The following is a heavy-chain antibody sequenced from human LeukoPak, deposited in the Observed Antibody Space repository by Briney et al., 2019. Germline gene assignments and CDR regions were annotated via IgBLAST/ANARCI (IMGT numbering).Heavy chain of an antibody. CDR1: GDSMSGYY. CDR3: ARERAAGNPSHLDY. V-gene: IGHV4-59*01. Sequence: PSETLSLTCSVSGDSMSGYYWSWIRQSPGKGLEWIGYIYYSGNTYYNPSLKSRVTISLDSSKNQLSLKVDSLTAADTAVYYCARERAAGNPSHLDYWGQGTLVSVSA. CDR2: IYYSGNT. D-gene: IGHD6-13*01. J-gene: IGHJ4*02.